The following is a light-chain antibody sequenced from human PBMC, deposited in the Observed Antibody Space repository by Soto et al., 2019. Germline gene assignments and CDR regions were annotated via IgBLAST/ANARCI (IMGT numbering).Light chain of an antibody. J-gene: IGKJ1*01. CDR1: QSVSSY. CDR2: DAS. Sequence: IVLLQPPATLSLSPGETATLSCRASQSVSSYLAWYQQTPGQAPRLLIYDASNRATGIPARFSGSGSGTDFTLTISSLEPEDVGIYYCTPVWTWT. V-gene: IGKV3-11*01. CDR3: TPVWTWT.